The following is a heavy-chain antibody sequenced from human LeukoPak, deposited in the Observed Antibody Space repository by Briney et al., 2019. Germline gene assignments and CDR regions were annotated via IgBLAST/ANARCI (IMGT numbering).Heavy chain of an antibody. V-gene: IGHV3-21*01. D-gene: IGHD6-13*01. CDR3: ARDSLAAASMFDY. CDR1: GFTFSSYW. J-gene: IGHJ4*02. CDR2: ISSSSSYI. Sequence: GGSLRLSCAASGFTFSSYWMNWVRQAPGKGLEWVSSISSSSSYIYYADSVKGRFTISRDNAKNSLYLQMNSLRAEDTAVYYCARDSLAAASMFDYWGQGTLVTVSS.